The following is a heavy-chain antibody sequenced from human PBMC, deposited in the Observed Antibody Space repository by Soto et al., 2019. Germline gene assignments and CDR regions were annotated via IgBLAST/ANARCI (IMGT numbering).Heavy chain of an antibody. D-gene: IGHD6-6*01. CDR3: ARQEYSVSSRDY. J-gene: IGHJ4*02. CDR2: ISAYNGNT. Sequence: QVQMVQSGTEVKKPGASVKVSCKASGYTFTSYGLSWVRQAPGQGLEWMGWISAYNGNTKYAQKVQDRVTMTTDTPTNTAYMELRSLRSDDTAVYYCARQEYSVSSRDYWGQGTLVTVSS. CDR1: GYTFTSYG. V-gene: IGHV1-18*01.